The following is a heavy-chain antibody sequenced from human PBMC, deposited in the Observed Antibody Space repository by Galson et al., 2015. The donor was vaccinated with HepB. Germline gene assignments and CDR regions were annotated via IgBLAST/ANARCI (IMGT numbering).Heavy chain of an antibody. V-gene: IGHV5-51*03. D-gene: IGHD1-26*01. CDR1: EYSFSNYW. Sequence: QSGAEVKKPGESLKISCKGSEYSFSNYWIGWVRQMPGKGLEWMAITYPSDSDTRYSPSFQGQVTISVDKSISTAYLQWSSLKASDTAMYYCARRHSGSYTYYFDYWGQGTLVTVSS. J-gene: IGHJ4*02. CDR3: ARRHSGSYTYYFDY. CDR2: TYPSDSDT.